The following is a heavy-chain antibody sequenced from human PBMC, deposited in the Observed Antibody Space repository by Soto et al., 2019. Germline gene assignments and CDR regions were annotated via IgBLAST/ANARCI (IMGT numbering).Heavy chain of an antibody. V-gene: IGHV3-23*01. CDR1: GFTFSSYA. J-gene: IGHJ4*02. CDR3: AQSTLGYCSGGSCYSDY. CDR2: ISGSGGST. D-gene: IGHD2-15*01. Sequence: EVQLLESGGGLVQPGGSLRLSCAASGFTFSSYAMSWVRQAPGKGLEWVSAISGSGGSTYYADSVKGRFTISRDNSKNTLYLQMNSLRAEDTAVYYCAQSTLGYCSGGSCYSDYWGQGTLVTVSS.